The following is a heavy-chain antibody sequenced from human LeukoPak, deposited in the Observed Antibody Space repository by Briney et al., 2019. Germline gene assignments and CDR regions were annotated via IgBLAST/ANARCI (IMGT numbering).Heavy chain of an antibody. V-gene: IGHV3-53*01. J-gene: IGHJ4*02. D-gene: IGHD3-3*01. CDR3: ARRRPGYYDFWSGPLDY. Sequence: PGGSLRLSCAASGFPLRNYWMSWVRQAPGKGLEWVSVIYSGGSTYYADSVKGRFTISRDNSKNTLYLQMNSLRAEDTAVYYCARRRPGYYDFWSGPLDYWGQGTLVTVSS. CDR1: GFPLRNYW. CDR2: IYSGGST.